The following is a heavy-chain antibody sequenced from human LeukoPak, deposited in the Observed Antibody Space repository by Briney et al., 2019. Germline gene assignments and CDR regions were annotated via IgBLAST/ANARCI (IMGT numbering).Heavy chain of an antibody. CDR1: GFTFDDYA. D-gene: IGHD3-22*01. J-gene: IGHJ4*02. V-gene: IGHV3-9*01. Sequence: QTGGSLRLSCAASGFTFDDYAMHWVRQAPGKGLEWVSGISWNSGSIGYADSVKGRFTISRDNAKNSLYLQMNSLRAEDTALYYCAKDNRAYYHSSGCFDYWGQGTLVTVSS. CDR3: AKDNRAYYHSSGCFDY. CDR2: ISWNSGSI.